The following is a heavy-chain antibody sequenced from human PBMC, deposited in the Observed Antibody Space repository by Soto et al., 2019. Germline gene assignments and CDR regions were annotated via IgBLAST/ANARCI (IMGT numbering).Heavy chain of an antibody. CDR3: ARGHSNGDCSSTSCYRPPVNYYYYGMDV. V-gene: IGHV1-2*02. D-gene: IGHD2-2*02. Sequence: GASVKVSCKASGYTFTGYYMHWVRQAPGQGLEWMGWINPNSGGTNYAQKFQGRVTMTRDTSISTAYMELSRLRSDDTAVYYCARGHSNGDCSSTSCYRPPVNYYYYGMDVWGQGTTVTVSS. CDR2: INPNSGGT. CDR1: GYTFTGYY. J-gene: IGHJ6*02.